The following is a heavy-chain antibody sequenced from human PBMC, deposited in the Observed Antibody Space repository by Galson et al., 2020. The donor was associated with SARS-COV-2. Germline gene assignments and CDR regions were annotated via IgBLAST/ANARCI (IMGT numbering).Heavy chain of an antibody. CDR1: GGSMSKYY. Sequence: SETLSLTCSVSGGSMSKYYWSWIRQSPGKGLEWTGNIYYSGGTKYNHSLKSRVGMSVDTSENQFSLKLNSVTAADTAVYYCARVGGNDGWNWFDPWGQGTLVTVSS. D-gene: IGHD1-1*01. CDR3: ARVGGNDGWNWFDP. J-gene: IGHJ5*02. V-gene: IGHV4-59*01. CDR2: IYYSGGT.